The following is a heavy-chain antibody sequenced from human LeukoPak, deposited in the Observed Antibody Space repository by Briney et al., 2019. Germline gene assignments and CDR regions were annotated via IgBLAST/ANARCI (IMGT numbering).Heavy chain of an antibody. Sequence: PSETLSLTCTVSGGSISSSSYYWGWIRQPPGKGLEWIGSIYYSGSTYYNLSLKSRVTISVDTSKNQFSLKLSSVTAADTAVYYCAIQSYYYDSSFDYWGQGTLVTVSS. J-gene: IGHJ4*02. V-gene: IGHV4-39*07. D-gene: IGHD3-22*01. CDR1: GGSISSSSYY. CDR2: IYYSGST. CDR3: AIQSYYYDSSFDY.